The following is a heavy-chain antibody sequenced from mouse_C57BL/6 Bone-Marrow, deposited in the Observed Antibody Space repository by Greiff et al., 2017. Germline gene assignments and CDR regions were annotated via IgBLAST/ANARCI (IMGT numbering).Heavy chain of an antibody. D-gene: IGHD1-1*01. CDR1: GYSFTDYY. V-gene: IGHV1-18*01. J-gene: IGHJ4*01. CDR2: INPSYGGT. Sequence: EVQLQESGPVLVKPGDSVKIPCKASGYSFTDYYLDWVKQSHGKSLEWLGDINPSYGGTIYNRKFKGKATLTVDKYSSTAYMELRSLTSEDAAVYFCAIDINFVRGYWGQGTSVTVTS. CDR3: AIDINFVRGY.